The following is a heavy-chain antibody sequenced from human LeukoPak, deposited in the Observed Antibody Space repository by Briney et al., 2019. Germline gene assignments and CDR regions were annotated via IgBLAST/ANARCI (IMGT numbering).Heavy chain of an antibody. Sequence: PGGSLRLSCAASGFTFSSYAMSWVRRAPGKGLEWVATIKPDGSAQYYVDSVKGRFTISRDNAKNSLFLQINSLRAEDTAVYYCANGGTYSSGPWGQGTLVTVSS. J-gene: IGHJ5*02. CDR2: IKPDGSAQ. D-gene: IGHD3-22*01. V-gene: IGHV3-7*01. CDR3: ANGGTYSSGP. CDR1: GFTFSSYA.